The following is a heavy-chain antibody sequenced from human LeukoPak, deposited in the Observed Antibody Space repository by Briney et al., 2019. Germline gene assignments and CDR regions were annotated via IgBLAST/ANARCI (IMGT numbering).Heavy chain of an antibody. D-gene: IGHD6-13*01. Sequence: SQTLSLTCTVSGGSISSGGYYWSWIRQHPGKGLEWIGYIYYSGSTYYNPSLKSRVTISVDTSKNQFSLKLSSVTAADTAVYYCARGDKGYSSSWYVWGQGTLVTVSS. J-gene: IGHJ4*02. V-gene: IGHV4-31*03. CDR2: IYYSGST. CDR1: GGSISSGGYY. CDR3: ARGDKGYSSSWYV.